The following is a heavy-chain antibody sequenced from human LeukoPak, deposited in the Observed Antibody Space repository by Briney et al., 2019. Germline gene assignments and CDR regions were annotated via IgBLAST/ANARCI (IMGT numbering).Heavy chain of an antibody. V-gene: IGHV4-61*01. CDR2: AYNSGST. J-gene: IGHJ3*02. CDR1: GDSVSSDSYY. CDR3: ARGKYSSSDAFDI. D-gene: IGHD6-6*01. Sequence: PLETLSLICSVSGDSVSSDSYYWSWIRQPPGKGLEWIGYAYNSGSTNYNPSLKSRITISVETSKNQFSLKLNSVTAADTAVYYCARGKYSSSDAFDIWGQGTMVTVSS.